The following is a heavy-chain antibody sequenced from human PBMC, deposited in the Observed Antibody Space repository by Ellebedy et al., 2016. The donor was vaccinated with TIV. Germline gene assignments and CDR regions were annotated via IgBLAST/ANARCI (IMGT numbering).Heavy chain of an antibody. D-gene: IGHD5-24*01. J-gene: IGHJ3*02. CDR3: ASPRGRRLQSYAFDN. CDR1: GFTFSDYS. CDR2: IWSDGSNR. Sequence: GESLKISCAASGFTFSDYSIHWVRQAPGKGPEWVAVIWSDGSNRFYAESVKGRFTISRDNSKRTLYLQMSSLRADDTAVYYCASPRGRRLQSYAFDNWGQGTLVTVSS. V-gene: IGHV3-33*01.